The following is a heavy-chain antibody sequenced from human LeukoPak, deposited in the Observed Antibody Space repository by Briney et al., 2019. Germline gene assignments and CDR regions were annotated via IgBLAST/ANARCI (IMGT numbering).Heavy chain of an antibody. CDR3: ARDPSDDQGLDC. Sequence: SQTLSLTCALSGDSVSSNTAAWYWIRQSPSRGLEWLGRTFYRSKWYYEYAASVRSRITIKTDTSKNQFSLQLNSVTPEDTAVYYCARDPSDDQGLDCWGQGTLVTVSS. CDR2: TFYRSKWYY. V-gene: IGHV6-1*01. J-gene: IGHJ4*02. D-gene: IGHD3-16*01. CDR1: GDSVSSNTAA.